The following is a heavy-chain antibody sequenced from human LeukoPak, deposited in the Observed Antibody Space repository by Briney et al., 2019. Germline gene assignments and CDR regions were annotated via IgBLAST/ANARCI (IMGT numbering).Heavy chain of an antibody. J-gene: IGHJ4*02. CDR2: INPNSGVT. CDR3: ARDDSSSWSPATY. Sequence: ASVKVSCKASGYSFTAYYMHWVRQAPGQGLEWMGWINPNSGVTNYAQKFQGRVTMTRDTSINTAYMELSGLRSDDTAMYYCARDDSSSWSPATYWGQGTLVTVSS. D-gene: IGHD6-13*01. CDR1: GYSFTAYY. V-gene: IGHV1-2*02.